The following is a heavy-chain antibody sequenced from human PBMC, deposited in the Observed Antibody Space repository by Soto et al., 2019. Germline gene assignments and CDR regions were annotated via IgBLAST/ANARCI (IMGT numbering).Heavy chain of an antibody. D-gene: IGHD5-18*01. J-gene: IGHJ4*02. CDR1: GGSMYSYY. Sequence: PSETLSLTCTVSGGSMYSYYWTWVRQPPRKGLEWIGNVFYNGTTSYSPSLKSRVAISVDTSKNQFSLKLNSVSAADTAVYYCARGRGNNYGFFAYWGQGDLVTVSS. CDR2: VFYNGTT. CDR3: ARGRGNNYGFFAY. V-gene: IGHV4-59*13.